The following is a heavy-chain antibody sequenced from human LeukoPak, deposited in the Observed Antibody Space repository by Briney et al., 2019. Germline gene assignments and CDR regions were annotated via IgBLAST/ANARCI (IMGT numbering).Heavy chain of an antibody. CDR2: IKQDGSVK. CDR1: GGSISSYY. J-gene: IGHJ4*02. D-gene: IGHD5-12*01. Sequence: ETLSLTCTVSGGSISSYYWSWIRQPPGKGLEWVANIKQDGSVKNNVDSVKGRFTISRDNAKNSLYLQMNSLRADDTAMYYCVRGGYGPDYWGQGTLVTVSS. CDR3: VRGGYGPDY. V-gene: IGHV3-7*03.